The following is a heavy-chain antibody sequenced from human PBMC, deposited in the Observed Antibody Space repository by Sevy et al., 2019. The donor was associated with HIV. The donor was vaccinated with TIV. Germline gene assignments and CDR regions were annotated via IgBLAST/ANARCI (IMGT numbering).Heavy chain of an antibody. CDR3: ARAIPRRSTMIVVVIPYYYCYGMDL. V-gene: IGHV1-2*02. D-gene: IGHD3-22*01. CDR1: GYTFTGYY. CDR2: INHNSSGT. Sequence: ASVKVSCKASGYTFTGYYMHWVRQAPGQGLEWMGWINHNSSGTNYAQKFQGRVTMTRDTSISTAYMELSRLRSDDTDVYYCARAIPRRSTMIVVVIPYYYCYGMDLWGQGTTVTVSS. J-gene: IGHJ6*02.